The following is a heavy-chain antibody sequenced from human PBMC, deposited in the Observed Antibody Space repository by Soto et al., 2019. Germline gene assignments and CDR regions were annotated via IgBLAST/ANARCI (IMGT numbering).Heavy chain of an antibody. J-gene: IGHJ4*02. V-gene: IGHV2-5*01. Sequence: PKLVDPTKTLTLNDPFSGLSLNTSVVVVGWIRQPPGKALEWLALIYWNDDKRYSPSLKSRLTITKDSSKNQVVLTMTSMDPVDTATDYCAHTVLGSSGWYDYWGQGTRVTVSS. CDR1: GLSLNTSVVV. CDR3: AHTVLGSSGWYDY. D-gene: IGHD6-19*01. CDR2: IYWNDDK.